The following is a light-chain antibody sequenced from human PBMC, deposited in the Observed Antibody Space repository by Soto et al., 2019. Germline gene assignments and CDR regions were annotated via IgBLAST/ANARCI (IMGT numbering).Light chain of an antibody. J-gene: IGKJ2*01. Sequence: DIQMTQSPSTLSASVGDRVTITCRASQSINNWLAWYQQKPGKAPKVLISKASSLESGVPPRFSGSGSGTEFTLTIRSLQPDDFATYFCQQYNTYSNTVGQGTKLEIK. CDR1: QSINNW. CDR3: QQYNTYSNT. CDR2: KAS. V-gene: IGKV1-5*03.